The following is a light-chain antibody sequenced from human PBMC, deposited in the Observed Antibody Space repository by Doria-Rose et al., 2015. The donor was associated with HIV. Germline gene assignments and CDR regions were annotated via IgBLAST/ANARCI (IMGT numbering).Light chain of an antibody. V-gene: IGKV1-NL1*01. CDR2: AAS. J-gene: IGKJ2*01. CDR1: QGIRNS. Sequence: DIHVTQSPSSLSASVGDRVTITCRASQGIRNSLAWYQQKPGKAPKLLVYAASTLESGVPSRFSGSGSGTDYTLTISSLQPEDFATYYCQQYYSTPQTFGQGTKLEIK. CDR3: QQYYSTPQT.